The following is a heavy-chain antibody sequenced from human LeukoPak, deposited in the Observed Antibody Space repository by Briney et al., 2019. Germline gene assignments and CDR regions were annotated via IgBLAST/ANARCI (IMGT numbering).Heavy chain of an antibody. CDR1: XTXSSXG. CDR2: ISYDGSNK. J-gene: IGHJ4*02. Sequence: XTXSSXGMHXGRQAPXKGLEWVXVISYDGSNKYYADSVKGRFTTSRDNSKNTLYLQMNSLRAEDTAVYYCAKDLEELGIDYFDYWGQGTLVTVSS. CDR3: AKDLEELGIDYFDY. V-gene: IGHV3-30*18. D-gene: IGHD7-27*01.